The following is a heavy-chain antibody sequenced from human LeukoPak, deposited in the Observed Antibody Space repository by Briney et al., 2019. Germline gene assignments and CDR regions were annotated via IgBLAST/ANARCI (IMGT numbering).Heavy chain of an antibody. Sequence: SVKVSCKASGGTFSSYAISWVRQAPGQGLEWMGGIIPIFGTADYAQKFQGRVTITADESTSTAYMELSSLRSEDTAVYYCARGVDTGPSFDYWGQGTLVTVSS. V-gene: IGHV1-69*13. CDR1: GGTFSSYA. J-gene: IGHJ4*02. CDR2: IIPIFGTA. D-gene: IGHD1-14*01. CDR3: ARGVDTGPSFDY.